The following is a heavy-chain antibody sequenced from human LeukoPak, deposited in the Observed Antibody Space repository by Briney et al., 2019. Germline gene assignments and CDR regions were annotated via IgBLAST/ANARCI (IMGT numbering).Heavy chain of an antibody. V-gene: IGHV3-48*03. CDR3: ARAPSYYYDSSGYSNFDY. Sequence: GGSLRLSCAASGFTFSSYEMNWVRQAPGKGLEGVSYISSSGSTIYYADSVKGRFTISRDNAKNSLYLQMNSLRAEDTAVYYCARAPSYYYDSSGYSNFDYWGQGTLVTVSS. D-gene: IGHD3-22*01. J-gene: IGHJ4*02. CDR2: ISSSGSTI. CDR1: GFTFSSYE.